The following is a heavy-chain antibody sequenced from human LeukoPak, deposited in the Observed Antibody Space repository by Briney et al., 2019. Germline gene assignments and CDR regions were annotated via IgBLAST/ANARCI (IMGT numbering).Heavy chain of an antibody. J-gene: IGHJ4*02. V-gene: IGHV3-23*01. Sequence: PGGSLRLSCAASGFTFSNYAMSWVRQAPGKGLEWVSAISGSGGSTYYADSVKGRFTISRDNSKNTLYLQMNSLRAEDTAVYYCAKEGTTRAGYSSLRGRLGYWGQGTLVTVSS. CDR2: ISGSGGST. CDR1: GFTFSNYA. CDR3: AKEGTTRAGYSSLRGRLGY. D-gene: IGHD6-19*01.